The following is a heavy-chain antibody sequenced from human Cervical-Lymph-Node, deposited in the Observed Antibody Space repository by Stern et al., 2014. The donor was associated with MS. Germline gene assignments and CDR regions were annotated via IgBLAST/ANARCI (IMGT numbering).Heavy chain of an antibody. V-gene: IGHV3-23*04. J-gene: IGHJ5*02. D-gene: IGHD3-3*01. CDR1: GFTFNTYG. Sequence: EVQLVESGGGLVPPGGSLRLSCAVSGFTFNTYGMSWVRQAPGMGLEWISALSDIGDRTYYADSVQGRFTISRDNSKNTLYLQMNSLSAEDTAVYYCVRDPPLDARFLGLDPWGQGTLVTVSS. CDR3: VRDPPLDARFLGLDP. CDR2: LSDIGDRT.